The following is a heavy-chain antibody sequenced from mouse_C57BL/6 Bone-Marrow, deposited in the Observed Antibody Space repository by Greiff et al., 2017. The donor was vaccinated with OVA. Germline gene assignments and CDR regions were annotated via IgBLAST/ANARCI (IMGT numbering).Heavy chain of an antibody. V-gene: IGHV1-26*01. CDR3: ARMKLRFDY. D-gene: IGHD1-1*01. CDR1: GYTFTDYY. J-gene: IGHJ2*01. Sequence: VQLQQSGPELVKPGASVKISCKASGYTFTDYYMNWVKQSHGKSLEWIGDINPNNGGTSYNQKFKGKATLTVDKSSSTAYMELRSLTSEDSAVYYCARMKLRFDYWGQGTTLTVSS. CDR2: INPNNGGT.